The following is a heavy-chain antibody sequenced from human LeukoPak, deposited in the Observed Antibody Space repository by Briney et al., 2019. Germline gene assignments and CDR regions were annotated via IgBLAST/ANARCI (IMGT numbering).Heavy chain of an antibody. J-gene: IGHJ4*02. D-gene: IGHD3-22*01. V-gene: IGHV3-23*01. CDR3: AKGRGGSSGSFDY. Sequence: GGSLRLSCAASGFTFSSYAMSWVRQAPGKGLEWVAAISGSGGSTYYADSVKGRFTISRDNSKNTLYLQMNSLRAEDTAVYYCAKGRGGSSGSFDYWGQGTLVTVSS. CDR1: GFTFSSYA. CDR2: ISGSGGST.